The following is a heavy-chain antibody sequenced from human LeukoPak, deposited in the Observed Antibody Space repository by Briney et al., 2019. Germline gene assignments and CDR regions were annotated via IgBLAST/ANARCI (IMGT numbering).Heavy chain of an antibody. Sequence: GASVKVSCKASGGTFSSYAIHWVRQAPGQGLEWMGWINPNSGGTNYAQKFQGRVTMTWDTSISTAYMELSRLRSDDTAVYYCARVWERSSSSWPFDYWGQGTLVTVSS. D-gene: IGHD6-13*01. J-gene: IGHJ4*02. V-gene: IGHV1-2*02. CDR2: INPNSGGT. CDR3: ARVWERSSSSWPFDY. CDR1: GGTFSSYA.